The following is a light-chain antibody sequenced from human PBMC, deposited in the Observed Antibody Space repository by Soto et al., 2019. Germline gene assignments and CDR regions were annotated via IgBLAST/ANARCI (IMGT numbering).Light chain of an antibody. J-gene: IGKJ2*01. CDR2: GAS. CDR3: QQSFSSPYT. V-gene: IGKV1-39*01. CDR1: ENTYNY. Sequence: DIQMTQSPPSLSASVGDRVTITCRASENTYNYLSWFQQRPGRAPKLLIYGASNLQSGVPSRFSGSESETDFTLTISSLQPEDFATYYCQQSFSSPYTFGRGTNLEIK.